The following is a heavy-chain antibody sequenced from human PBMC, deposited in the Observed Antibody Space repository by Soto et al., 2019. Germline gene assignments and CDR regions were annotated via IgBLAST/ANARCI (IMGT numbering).Heavy chain of an antibody. J-gene: IGHJ5*02. CDR1: GYTFTSYG. D-gene: IGHD3-10*01. V-gene: IGHV1-18*01. Sequence: QVQLVQSGAEVKKPGASVKVSCKASGYTFTSYGISWVRQAPGQGLEWMGWISAYNGNTNYAQKLQGRVTMTTDTATSPAYMELRSLRYDDTAVYYCARVKGITMVRGYWFDPWGQGTLVTVSS. CDR2: ISAYNGNT. CDR3: ARVKGITMVRGYWFDP.